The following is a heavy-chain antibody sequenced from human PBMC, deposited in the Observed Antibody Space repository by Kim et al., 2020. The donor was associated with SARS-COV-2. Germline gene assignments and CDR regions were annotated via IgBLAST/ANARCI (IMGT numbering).Heavy chain of an antibody. Sequence: VKGRFTISRDNAKNSLDLQMNSLRAEDTAVYYCARGGDVWGSYRGRYFDYWGQGTLVTVSS. D-gene: IGHD3-16*02. CDR3: ARGGDVWGSYRGRYFDY. V-gene: IGHV3-48*03. J-gene: IGHJ4*02.